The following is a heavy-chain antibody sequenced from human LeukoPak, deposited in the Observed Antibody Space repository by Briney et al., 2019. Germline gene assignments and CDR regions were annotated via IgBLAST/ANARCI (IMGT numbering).Heavy chain of an antibody. CDR3: ARENYSSRQRWFDP. Sequence: GAPVKVSCKASGGTFSSYAISWVRQAPGQGLEWMGGIIPIFGTANYAQKFQGRATITADESTSPAYMELSSLRAEDTAVYYCARENYSSRQRWFDPWGQGTLVTVSS. J-gene: IGHJ5*02. D-gene: IGHD6-13*01. CDR2: IIPIFGTA. V-gene: IGHV1-69*01. CDR1: GGTFSSYA.